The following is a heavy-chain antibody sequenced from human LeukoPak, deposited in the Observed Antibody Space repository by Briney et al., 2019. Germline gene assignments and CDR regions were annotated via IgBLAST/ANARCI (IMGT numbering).Heavy chain of an antibody. CDR2: IDSDGDSP. Sequence: GGPLRLSCAASGFTLSTYWMYWVRQAPGKGLVWVSRIDSDGDSPSYADSVKGRFTISRDNAKNTLYLQMNSLRAEDTAVYYCARGGRYYDSSGYSDYWGQGTLVTVSS. J-gene: IGHJ4*02. CDR3: ARGGRYYDSSGYSDY. D-gene: IGHD3-22*01. CDR1: GFTLSTYW. V-gene: IGHV3-74*01.